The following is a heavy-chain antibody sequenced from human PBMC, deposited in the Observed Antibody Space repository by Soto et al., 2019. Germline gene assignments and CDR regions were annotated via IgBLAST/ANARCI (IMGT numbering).Heavy chain of an antibody. D-gene: IGHD6-19*01. CDR1: GFTFSSYG. J-gene: IGHJ4*02. V-gene: IGHV3-30*03. CDR2: ILYDGKKK. Sequence: GGSLRLSCAASGFTFSSYGMHWVRQAPGKGLEWVALILYDGKKKYYADSVKGRFTISRDNSKNTLYLQMNSLRAEDTAVYYCARGPSGWRAVDYWGQGTLVTVSS. CDR3: ARGPSGWRAVDY.